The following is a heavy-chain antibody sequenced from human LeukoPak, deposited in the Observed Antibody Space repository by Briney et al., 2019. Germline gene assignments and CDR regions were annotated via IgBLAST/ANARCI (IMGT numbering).Heavy chain of an antibody. D-gene: IGHD3-3*01. CDR3: ARVPYDFWSGLLHYFDY. V-gene: IGHV1-18*01. Sequence: GASVKVSCKASGYTFTGYGISWVRQAPGQGLEWMGWISAYNGNTNYAQKLQGRVTMTTDTSTSTAYMELRSLRSDDTAVYYCARVPYDFWSGLLHYFDYWGQGTLVTVSS. CDR1: GYTFTGYG. CDR2: ISAYNGNT. J-gene: IGHJ4*02.